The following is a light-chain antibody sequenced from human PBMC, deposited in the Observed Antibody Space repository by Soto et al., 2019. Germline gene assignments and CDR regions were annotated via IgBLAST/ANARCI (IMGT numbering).Light chain of an antibody. CDR2: GAS. CDR3: QQYGSSPWT. CDR1: QSVSSN. V-gene: IGKV3-20*01. Sequence: EIVMTQSPATLSVSPGERPTLPCRASQSVSSNLAWYQQKPGQAPRLLIYGASSRATGIPDRFSGSGSGTDFTLTISRLEPEDFAVYYCQQYGSSPWTFGQGTKVDIK. J-gene: IGKJ1*01.